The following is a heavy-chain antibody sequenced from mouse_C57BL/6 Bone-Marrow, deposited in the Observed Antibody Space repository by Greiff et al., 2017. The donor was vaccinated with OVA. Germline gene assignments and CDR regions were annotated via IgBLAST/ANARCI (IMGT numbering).Heavy chain of an antibody. CDR3: TAYGPLDY. J-gene: IGHJ2*01. CDR1: GFNIKDDY. Sequence: EVQLQQSGAELVRPGASVKLSCTASGFNIKDDYMHWVKQRPEKGLEWIGWIDPENGDTEYASKFQGKATITAETSSNTAYLQLSSLTSEDTAVYYCTAYGPLDYWGQGTTLTVSS. V-gene: IGHV14-4*01. CDR2: IDPENGDT. D-gene: IGHD6-5*01.